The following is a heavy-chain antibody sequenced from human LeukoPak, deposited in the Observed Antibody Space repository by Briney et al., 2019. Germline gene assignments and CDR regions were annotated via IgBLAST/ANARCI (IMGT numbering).Heavy chain of an antibody. J-gene: IGHJ2*01. CDR1: GFTFSRYD. D-gene: IGHD2-21*02. CDR2: IGTAGDT. V-gene: IGHV3-13*01. CDR3: VRDTAVAAKFGNWHFDL. Sequence: GGPLRLSCAASGFTFSRYDMHWVRQDTGRGLEWVSAIGTAGDTYYPGSVKGRFTISRENAKNSLYLQMNSLRAEDTAVYYCVRDTAVAAKFGNWHFDLWGRGTLVTVSS.